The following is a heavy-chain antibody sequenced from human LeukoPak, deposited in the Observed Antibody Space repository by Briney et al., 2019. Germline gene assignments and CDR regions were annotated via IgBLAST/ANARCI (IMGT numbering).Heavy chain of an antibody. Sequence: SETLSLTCTVSGASISSWYWSWIRQPPGKGLEWIGNIHGSGNTNYNPSLKSRLSMSLDTSRNQFSLNLTSVTAADTATYYCATSKGYGYLYYFDYWGQGTLVTVSS. CDR3: ATSKGYGYLYYFDY. CDR2: IHGSGNT. J-gene: IGHJ4*02. V-gene: IGHV4-59*01. D-gene: IGHD5-18*01. CDR1: GASISSWY.